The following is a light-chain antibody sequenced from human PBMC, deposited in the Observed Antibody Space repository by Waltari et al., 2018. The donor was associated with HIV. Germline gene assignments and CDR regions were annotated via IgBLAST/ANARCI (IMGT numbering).Light chain of an antibody. J-gene: IGLJ3*02. CDR2: KDS. V-gene: IGLV3-27*01. Sequence: SSELTQPSSVSVSPGQTARITCSGDVLAKKYARWFQQKPGQAPVLVIYKDSERPSGIPERFSGSSSGTTGTLTISVAQVEDEADYYCYSAADNNLRVFGGGTKLTVL. CDR1: VLAKKY. CDR3: YSAADNNLRV.